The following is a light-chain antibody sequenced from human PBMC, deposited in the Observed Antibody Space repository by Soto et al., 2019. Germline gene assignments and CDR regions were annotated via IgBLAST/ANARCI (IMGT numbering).Light chain of an antibody. CDR2: DTS. Sequence: EIVLTQSPGTLSLSPGESATLSCRASQSVSSSYLAWYQQKPGQAPRLLMYDTSSRAIGIPDRFSGSGSGTDFTLTISRLEPEDVAVYFCQEYGSSRTFGQGTKVDIK. J-gene: IGKJ1*01. CDR3: QEYGSSRT. V-gene: IGKV3-20*01. CDR1: QSVSSSY.